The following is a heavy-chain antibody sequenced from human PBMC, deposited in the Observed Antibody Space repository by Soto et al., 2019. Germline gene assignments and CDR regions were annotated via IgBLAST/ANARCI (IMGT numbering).Heavy chain of an antibody. V-gene: IGHV1-8*01. J-gene: IGHJ6*03. D-gene: IGHD3-10*01. CDR3: ARRRINYYYMDG. Sequence: ASVKVSCKASGYTFTSYDINWVRQATGQGLEWMGWMNPNSGNTGYAQKFQGRVTMTRNTSISTAYMELSSLRSEDTAVYYCARRRINYYYMDGWGKGTTDTVSS. CDR2: MNPNSGNT. CDR1: GYTFTSYD.